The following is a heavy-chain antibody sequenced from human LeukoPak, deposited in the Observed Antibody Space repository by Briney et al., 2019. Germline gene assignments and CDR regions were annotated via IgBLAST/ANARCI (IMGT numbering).Heavy chain of an antibody. CDR1: GGSISSYY. CDR2: IYYSGST. Sequence: SETLSLTCTVSGGSISSYYWSWIRQPPGKGLEWIGYIYYSGSTYYNPSLKSRVTISVDTSKNQFSLKLSSVTAADTAVYYCARDSGDYGMDVWGQGTTVTVSS. CDR3: ARDSGDYGMDV. V-gene: IGHV4-59*01. D-gene: IGHD3-10*01. J-gene: IGHJ6*02.